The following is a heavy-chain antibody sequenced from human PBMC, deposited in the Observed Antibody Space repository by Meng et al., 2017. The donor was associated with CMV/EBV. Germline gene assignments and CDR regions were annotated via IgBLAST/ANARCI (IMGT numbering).Heavy chain of an antibody. CDR3: ARLPHSSSGYYYYGMDV. V-gene: IGHV1-8*03. CDR1: GYTFTSYD. Sequence: ASVKVSCKASGYTFTSYDINWVRQATGQGLEWMGWMNPNSGNTGYAQKFQGRVTITRNTSISTAYMELSSLRSEDTAVYYCARLPHSSSGYYYYGMDVWGQGTTVTVSS. CDR2: MNPNSGNT. J-gene: IGHJ6*02. D-gene: IGHD6-13*01.